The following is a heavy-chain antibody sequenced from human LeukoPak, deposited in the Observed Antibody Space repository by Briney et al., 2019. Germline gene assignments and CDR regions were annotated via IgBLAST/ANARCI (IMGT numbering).Heavy chain of an antibody. CDR3: ASNRRYGYFDY. V-gene: IGHV4-59*01. CDR2: IYYSGST. D-gene: IGHD4-17*01. Sequence: SETLSLTCTVSGGSISSYYWSWIRQPPGKGLEWIGYIYYSGSTNYNPSLKSRVTISVDTSKNQFSLKLSSVTAADTAVYYCASNRRYGYFDYWGQGTLVTVSS. CDR1: GGSISSYY. J-gene: IGHJ4*02.